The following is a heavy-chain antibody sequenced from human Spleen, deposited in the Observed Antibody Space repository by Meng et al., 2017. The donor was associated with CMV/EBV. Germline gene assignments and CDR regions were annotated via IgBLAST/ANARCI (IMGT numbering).Heavy chain of an antibody. J-gene: IGHJ5*02. D-gene: IGHD3-3*01. CDR2: IYYSGST. V-gene: IGHV4-59*01. CDR1: GGSISYYY. CDR3: ARRDKFWSGYLLDP. Sequence: SETLSLTCTVSGGSISYYYWSWIRQPPGKGLEWIGYIYYSGSTNYNPSLQSRVTISVDTSKNQFSLKLSSVTAADTAIYYCARRDKFWSGYLLDPWGQGNLVTVSS.